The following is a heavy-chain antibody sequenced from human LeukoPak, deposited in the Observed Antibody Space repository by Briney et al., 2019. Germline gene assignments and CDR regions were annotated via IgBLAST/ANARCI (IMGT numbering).Heavy chain of an antibody. Sequence: GGSLRLSCAASGFTFSAYEMDWVRQAPGKGLEWVAYISSGGGTIYYADSVRGRFTISRDNAKSSLYLQMNSLRAKDTAVYYCAKEFTPENSGFDAFDIWGLGTMVTVSS. CDR3: AKEFTPENSGFDAFDI. J-gene: IGHJ3*02. CDR2: ISSGGGTI. V-gene: IGHV3-48*03. D-gene: IGHD3-22*01. CDR1: GFTFSAYE.